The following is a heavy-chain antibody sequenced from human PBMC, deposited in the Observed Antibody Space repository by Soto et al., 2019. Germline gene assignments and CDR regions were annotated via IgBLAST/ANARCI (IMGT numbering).Heavy chain of an antibody. J-gene: IGHJ4*02. CDR3: ERPHSGYDFDY. D-gene: IGHD5-12*01. V-gene: IGHV1-3*01. Sequence: ASVKVSCKASGYTFTSYAMHWVRQAPGQRLEWMGWINAGNGNTKYSQKFQGRVTITRDTSASTAYMELSSLRSEDTAVYYCERPHSGYDFDYWGQGTLVTVSS. CDR2: INAGNGNT. CDR1: GYTFTSYA.